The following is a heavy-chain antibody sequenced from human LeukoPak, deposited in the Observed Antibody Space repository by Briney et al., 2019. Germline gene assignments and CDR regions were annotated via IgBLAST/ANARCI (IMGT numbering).Heavy chain of an antibody. J-gene: IGHJ6*02. CDR1: GGTFSGYA. Sequence: SVKVSCKASGGTFSGYAISWVRQAPGQGLEWMGGIIPIFGTANYAQKFQGRVTITADESTSTAYMELSSLRSEDTAVYYCARDRFVVVPAAMYYYGMDVWGQGTTVTVSS. CDR2: IIPIFGTA. V-gene: IGHV1-69*13. CDR3: ARDRFVVVPAAMYYYGMDV. D-gene: IGHD2-2*01.